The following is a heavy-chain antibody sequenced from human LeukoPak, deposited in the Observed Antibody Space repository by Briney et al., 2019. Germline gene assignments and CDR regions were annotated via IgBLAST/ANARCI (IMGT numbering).Heavy chain of an antibody. CDR2: ISSSGSTI. Sequence: GGSLRLSCAASGFTFSNAWMSWVRQAPGKGLECASYISSSGSTIYYADSVKGRFTISRDNAKNSLYLQMNSLRAEDTAVYYCAKDGYYYGSGSWGDYFDYWGQGTLVTVSS. CDR3: AKDGYYYGSGSWGDYFDY. J-gene: IGHJ4*02. CDR1: GFTFSNAW. D-gene: IGHD3-10*01. V-gene: IGHV3-11*01.